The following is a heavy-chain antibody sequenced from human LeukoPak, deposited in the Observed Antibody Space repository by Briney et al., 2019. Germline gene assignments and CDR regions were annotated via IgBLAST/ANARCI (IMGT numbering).Heavy chain of an antibody. CDR1: GGTFSSYA. D-gene: IGHD2-21*02. CDR2: IIPIFGTA. J-gene: IGHJ6*02. CDR3: ARTYCGGDCRPSYYYYYGMDV. V-gene: IGHV1-69*13. Sequence: ASVKVSCKASGGTFSSYAISWVRQAPGQGLEWMGGIIPIFGTAHYAQKFQGRVTITADESTSTAYMELSSLRSEDTAVYYCARTYCGGDCRPSYYYYYGMDVWGQGTTVTVSS.